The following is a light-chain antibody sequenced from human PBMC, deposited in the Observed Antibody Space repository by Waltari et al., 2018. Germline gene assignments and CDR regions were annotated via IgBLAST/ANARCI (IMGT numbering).Light chain of an antibody. J-gene: IGKJ1*01. CDR1: RSVDSSF. Sequence: DIVLTQSPGTLSLSPGERATLSCRASRSVDSSFLAWYQQKPGQAPRLLIYGASSGAPGIPDRFSGSGSGTDFTLTIRRLEPEDFAVYYCQQYGSSPWTFGQGTKVEFK. V-gene: IGKV3-20*01. CDR2: GAS. CDR3: QQYGSSPWT.